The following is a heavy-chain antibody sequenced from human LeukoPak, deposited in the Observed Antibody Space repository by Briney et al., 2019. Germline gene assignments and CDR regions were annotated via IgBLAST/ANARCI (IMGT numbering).Heavy chain of an antibody. J-gene: IGHJ5*02. CDR2: IDPSDSYT. D-gene: IGHD2-2*01. CDR1: GYSFTTYW. V-gene: IGHV5-10-1*01. CDR3: ARQRGAIWFDP. Sequence: GESLKISCQGSGYSFTTYWINWVRQMPGKGLEWMGRIDPSDSYTNYSPSFEGHVTISVDKSTSTAYLQWRSLKASDTAMYYCARQRGAIWFDPWGQGTLVTVSS.